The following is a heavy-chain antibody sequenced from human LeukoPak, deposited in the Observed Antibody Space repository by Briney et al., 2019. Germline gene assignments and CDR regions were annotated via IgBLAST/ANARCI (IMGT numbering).Heavy chain of an antibody. J-gene: IGHJ4*02. CDR1: GGSISSYY. Sequence: SETLSLTCTVSGGSISSYYWSWIRQPPGKGLEWIGYIYYSGSTNYNPSLESRVTISVDTSKNQFSLKLSSVTAADTAVYYCARGGRIAAAGAPKYFDYWGQGTLVTVSS. D-gene: IGHD6-13*01. CDR2: IYYSGST. V-gene: IGHV4-59*01. CDR3: ARGGRIAAAGAPKYFDY.